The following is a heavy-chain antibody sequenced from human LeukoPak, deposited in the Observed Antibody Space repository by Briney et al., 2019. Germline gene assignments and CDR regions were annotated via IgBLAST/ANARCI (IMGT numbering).Heavy chain of an antibody. CDR1: GFTFSSHA. Sequence: GGPLRLSCAASGFTFSSHAMSWVRQAPGKGLEWVSAISGSGGSTYYADSVKGRFTISRVNSKNTLYLQMKRLRAEDTAVYYCGKVCNWHYQLCYYWGQGTLVSVSS. D-gene: IGHD1-7*01. J-gene: IGHJ4*02. V-gene: IGHV3-23*01. CDR2: ISGSGGST. CDR3: GKVCNWHYQLCYY.